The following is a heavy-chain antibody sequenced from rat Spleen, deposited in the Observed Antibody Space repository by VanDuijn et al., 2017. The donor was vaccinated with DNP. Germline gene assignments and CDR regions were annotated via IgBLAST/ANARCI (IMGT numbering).Heavy chain of an antibody. V-gene: IGHV5S10*01. CDR1: GFTFSDYN. Sequence: EVQVVESGGGLVQPGRSLKLSCAASGFTFSDYNMAWVRQAPKKGLEWVATIIYDGSRTYYRDSVKGRFTISRDNAKSTLYLQLDSLRSEDTATYYCATGGSPYYFDYWGQGVMVTVSS. CDR3: ATGGSPYYFDY. J-gene: IGHJ2*01. CDR2: IIYDGSRT. D-gene: IGHD5-1*01.